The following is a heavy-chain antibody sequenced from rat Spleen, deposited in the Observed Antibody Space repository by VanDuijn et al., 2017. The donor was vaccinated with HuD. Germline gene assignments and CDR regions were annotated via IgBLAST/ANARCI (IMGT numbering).Heavy chain of an antibody. Sequence: EVQLQESGPGLVKPSQSLSLSCSVTGFSITISYRWNWIRKFPGNKMEWMGYISYSGSTSYNPSLKSRISITRDTSKNQFFLQLNSVTTEDTATYYCARHSSSSYVMDAWGQGASVTVSS. CDR1: GFSITISY. V-gene: IGHV3-1*01. CDR3: ARHSSSSYVMDA. J-gene: IGHJ4*01. CDR2: ISYSGST. D-gene: IGHD1-2*01.